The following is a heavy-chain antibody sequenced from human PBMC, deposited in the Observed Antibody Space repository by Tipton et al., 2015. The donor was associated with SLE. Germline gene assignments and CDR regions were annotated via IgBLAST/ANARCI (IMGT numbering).Heavy chain of an antibody. Sequence: SLRLSCAASGSTFSSYAMHWVRQAPGKGLEWVAVISYDGSNKYYADSVKGRFTISRDNSKNTLYLQMNSLRAEDTAVYYCARDSPSTTGGGGFDYWGQGTLVTVSS. CDR1: GSTFSSYA. CDR3: ARDSPSTTGGGGFDY. D-gene: IGHD4-17*01. J-gene: IGHJ4*02. CDR2: ISYDGSNK. V-gene: IGHV3-30*04.